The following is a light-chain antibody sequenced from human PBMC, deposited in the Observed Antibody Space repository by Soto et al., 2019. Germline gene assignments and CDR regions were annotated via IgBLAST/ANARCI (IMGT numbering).Light chain of an antibody. CDR2: AAS. V-gene: IGKV1-6*01. Sequence: TQMTQSPLSLSASVGEKIIIACRASRDVGSDVSWYQQKPGQAPKLVIYAASNLYTGVPSRFSGRRSGTEFTLTISSLQPEDFASYYCLQDYGDSWTFGQGTKVEIE. CDR1: RDVGSD. CDR3: LQDYGDSWT. J-gene: IGKJ1*01.